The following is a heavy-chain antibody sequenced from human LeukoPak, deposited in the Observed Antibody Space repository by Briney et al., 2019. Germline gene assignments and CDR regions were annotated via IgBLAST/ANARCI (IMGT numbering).Heavy chain of an antibody. V-gene: IGHV4-61*01. CDR3: ARATAALYFDY. CDR1: GGSVSSGSFY. CDR2: IYYSGNT. D-gene: IGHD6-13*01. J-gene: IGHJ4*02. Sequence: RASETLSLTCTVSGGSVSSGSFYWNWIRQPPGKGLEWIGYIYYSGNTNYNPSLKSRVTISVDTSKNQFSLKLSSVTAADTAVYYCARATAALYFDYWGQGTLVTVSS.